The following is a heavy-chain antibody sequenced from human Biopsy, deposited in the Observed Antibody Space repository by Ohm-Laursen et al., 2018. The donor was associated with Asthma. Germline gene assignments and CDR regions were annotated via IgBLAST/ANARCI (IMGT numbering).Heavy chain of an antibody. CDR1: GGSISDYY. Sequence: SETLSLTCTVSGGSISDYYKTWFRQPPGKGLEWISYIYYSGSTNYNPSLKSRVTISEDTSKNQFSLKLTSVTAADTAVYYCARGVITNWFDPWGQGTLVTVSS. D-gene: IGHD3-16*02. V-gene: IGHV4-59*01. CDR2: IYYSGST. J-gene: IGHJ5*02. CDR3: ARGVITNWFDP.